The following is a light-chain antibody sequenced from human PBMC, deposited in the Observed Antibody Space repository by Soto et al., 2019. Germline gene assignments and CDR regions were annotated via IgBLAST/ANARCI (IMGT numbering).Light chain of an antibody. Sequence: EIVMTQSPATLSVSPGERATLSCRASQSVSSSLAWYQQKPGQAPRLLIHGASTRATGIPARFSGSGSGTEFTLTISSLQSEDFAVYYCQQYNNWPYTFDQGTKLEIK. J-gene: IGKJ2*01. CDR2: GAS. CDR3: QQYNNWPYT. V-gene: IGKV3D-15*01. CDR1: QSVSSS.